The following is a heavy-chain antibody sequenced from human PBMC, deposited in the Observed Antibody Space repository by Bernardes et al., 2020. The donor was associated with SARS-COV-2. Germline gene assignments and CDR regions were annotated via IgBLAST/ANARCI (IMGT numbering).Heavy chain of an antibody. V-gene: IGHV1-18*01. CDR1: GYTFTSYG. J-gene: IGHJ6*02. CDR3: AREDIVVVPAAPPIYYYYGMDV. CDR2: ISAYNGNT. Sequence: ASVKVSCKASGYTFTSYGISWVRQAPGQGLEWMGWISAYNGNTNYAQKLQGRVTMTTDTSTSTAYMELRSLRSDDTAVYYCAREDIVVVPAAPPIYYYYGMDVWSQGTTVTVSS. D-gene: IGHD2-2*01.